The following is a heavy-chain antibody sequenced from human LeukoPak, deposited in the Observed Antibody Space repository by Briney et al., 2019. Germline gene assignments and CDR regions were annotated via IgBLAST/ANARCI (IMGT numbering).Heavy chain of an antibody. CDR2: ISGTGGST. Sequence: PGGSLRLSCAASGFTFNSYAMTWVRQAPGKGLEWVSAISGTGGSTYYADSVKGRFTISRDTSKNTLYLQMSSLRAEDTALYYCAKALGELSFIIDYWGQGTLVTVSS. D-gene: IGHD3-16*02. V-gene: IGHV3-23*01. CDR3: AKALGELSFIIDY. J-gene: IGHJ4*02. CDR1: GFTFNSYA.